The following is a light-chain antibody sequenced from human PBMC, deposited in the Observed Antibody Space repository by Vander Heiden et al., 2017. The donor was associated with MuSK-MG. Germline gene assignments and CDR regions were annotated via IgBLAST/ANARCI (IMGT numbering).Light chain of an antibody. J-gene: IGLJ1*01. Sequence: QSALTQPASVSGSPGQSITFSCTGTSSDVGGYNYVSWYQQHPGKVPKLLIFEVSNRPSGVSHRFSGSKSGNTASLTISGLQAEDEADYYCNSFTSRSTYVFGTGTKVTVL. CDR2: EVS. V-gene: IGLV2-14*01. CDR1: SSDVGGYNY. CDR3: NSFTSRSTYV.